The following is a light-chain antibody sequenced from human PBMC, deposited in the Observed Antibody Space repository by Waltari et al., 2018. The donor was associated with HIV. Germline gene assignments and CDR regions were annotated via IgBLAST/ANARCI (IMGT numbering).Light chain of an antibody. CDR3: ATWDDNLSGWV. CDR1: NSNIGNNY. V-gene: IGLV1-47*01. J-gene: IGLJ3*02. CDR2: RNN. Sequence: QSVLTQPPSASATPGQRVTISCSGTNSNIGNNYVYWYQQPPGTAPQILLHRNNYRPSGVPDRFSGSKSGTSASLAISGLRSEDEADYYCATWDDNLSGWVFGGGTKLTVL.